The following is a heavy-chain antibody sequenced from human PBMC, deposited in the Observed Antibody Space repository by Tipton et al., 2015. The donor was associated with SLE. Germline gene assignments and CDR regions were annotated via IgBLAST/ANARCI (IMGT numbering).Heavy chain of an antibody. CDR1: GASTNTKY. CDR2: ANRNEGT. CDR3: ARAGTGTAWGTFDI. J-gene: IGHJ3*02. D-gene: IGHD1-14*01. Sequence: TLSLTCTVSGASTNTKYWTWIRQSPGKGLEWIGYANRNEGTKIKSSLERRVTIPLDTSKNQFSLRVSSVTAADTAVYYCARAGTGTAWGTFDIWGPGTMVTVSS. V-gene: IGHV4-59*12.